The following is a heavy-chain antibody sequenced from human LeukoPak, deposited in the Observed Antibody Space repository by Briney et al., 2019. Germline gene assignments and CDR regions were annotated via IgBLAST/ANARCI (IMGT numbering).Heavy chain of an antibody. CDR1: GASITSNNW. CDR3: MGADYGGH. Sequence: KTSETLSLTCAVSGASITSNNWWSWVRQPPGKGLEWIGEIWHSGTTNYNPSLRSRVTISVDKSNNQFPLKLNSVTAADTAVYYCMGADYGGHWGQGTLVTVSS. V-gene: IGHV4-4*02. J-gene: IGHJ4*02. D-gene: IGHD4-17*01. CDR2: IWHSGTT.